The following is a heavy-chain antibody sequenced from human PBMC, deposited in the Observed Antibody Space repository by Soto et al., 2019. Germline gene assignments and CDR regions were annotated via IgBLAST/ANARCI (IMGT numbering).Heavy chain of an antibody. J-gene: IGHJ4*01. D-gene: IGHD1-26*01. Sequence: QITLKESGPTLVKPTQTLTLTCTFSGFSLSTSGVGVGWIRQPPGKALEWLALIYWDDDKRYSPSLKSRITITKDTSKNQADLTMTNMDPVDTATYYCAHRGGFEAVYWGHGTLVTVSS. V-gene: IGHV2-5*02. CDR1: GFSLSTSGVG. CDR3: AHRGGFEAVY. CDR2: IYWDDDK.